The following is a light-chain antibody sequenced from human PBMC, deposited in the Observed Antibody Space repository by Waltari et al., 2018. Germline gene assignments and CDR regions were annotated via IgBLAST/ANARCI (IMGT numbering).Light chain of an antibody. CDR3: SSYTSSSSWV. CDR1: TMDVVGITF. V-gene: IGLV2-14*01. J-gene: IGLJ3*02. Sequence: ALTHPAPVPGSLGRPIPISSPGTTMDVVGITFSSWYQQHPGKAPKLMIYDVSKRPSGVSNRFSGSKSGNTASLTISGLQAEDEADYYCSSYTSSSSWVFGGGTKLTVL. CDR2: DVS.